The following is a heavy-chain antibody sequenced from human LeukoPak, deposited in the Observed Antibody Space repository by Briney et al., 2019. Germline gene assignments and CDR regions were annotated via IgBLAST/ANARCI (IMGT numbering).Heavy chain of an antibody. Sequence: PSETLSLTCAGYGGSVSDYDWSWSRHAPGKGLQWIGEINESGTTNWDPSIKSRVTMSIDTSKSQFSLSLSAVTAAEKGVYFCARYVPVKTGPTRASFDYWGQGILVTVSS. CDR1: GGSVSDYD. D-gene: IGHD1-1*01. CDR2: INESGTT. J-gene: IGHJ4*02. V-gene: IGHV4-34*01. CDR3: ARYVPVKTGPTRASFDY.